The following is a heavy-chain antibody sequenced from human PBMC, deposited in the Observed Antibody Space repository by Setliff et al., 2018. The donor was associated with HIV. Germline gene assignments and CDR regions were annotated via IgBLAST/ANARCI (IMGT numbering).Heavy chain of an antibody. Sequence: GGSLRLSCAASGFTFSSYTMNWVRQAPGKGLEWVSSISYSTGYIYYADSVKGRFTISRDNAKSSLYLQMNSLRAEDTAVYYCARFPATWGYSSGWIDYWGQGTLVTVSS. CDR1: GFTFSSYT. D-gene: IGHD6-19*01. J-gene: IGHJ4*02. CDR2: ISYSTGYI. CDR3: ARFPATWGYSSGWIDY. V-gene: IGHV3-21*01.